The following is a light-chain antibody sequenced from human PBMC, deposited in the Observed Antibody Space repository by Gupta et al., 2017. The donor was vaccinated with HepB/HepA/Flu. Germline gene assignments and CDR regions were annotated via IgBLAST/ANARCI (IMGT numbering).Light chain of an antibody. CDR3: LQDDSYPLT. CDR2: SAS. Sequence: AIQMTQSPSSLSASVGDRVTITCRAGQGVRNELSWYQQKPGKAPKLLIYSASNLQSGVPSRFSGSGTGTEFTLTISSLQPEDCATYYCLQDDSYPLTFGGGTKVEI. CDR1: QGVRNE. V-gene: IGKV1-6*01. J-gene: IGKJ4*01.